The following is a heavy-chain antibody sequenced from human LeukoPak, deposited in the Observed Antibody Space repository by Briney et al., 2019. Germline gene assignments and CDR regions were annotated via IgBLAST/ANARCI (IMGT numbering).Heavy chain of an antibody. Sequence: SETLSLTCTVSGASITSSNYYWLWLRQPPGKGLEWIGSIYYSGSTYYNPSLKSRVTISVDTSKNQFSLKLSSVTAADTAVYYCARDRGSGWFDYWGQGTLVTVSS. CDR2: IYYSGST. CDR1: GASITSSNYY. CDR3: ARDRGSGWFDY. D-gene: IGHD6-19*01. J-gene: IGHJ4*02. V-gene: IGHV4-39*07.